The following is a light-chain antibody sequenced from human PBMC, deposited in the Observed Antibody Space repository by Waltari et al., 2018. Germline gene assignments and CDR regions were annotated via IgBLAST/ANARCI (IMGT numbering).Light chain of an antibody. Sequence: QSVLTQPPSASGTPGQRVTISCSGSSSNLGSTTVNWYQQLPGTAPQLLIYSNNQRLSRVPDRFSGSKSGTSSSLAISGLQSEDEADYYCAAWDDSLNGVVFGGGTKLTVL. V-gene: IGLV1-44*01. J-gene: IGLJ2*01. CDR1: SSNLGSTT. CDR3: AAWDDSLNGVV. CDR2: SNN.